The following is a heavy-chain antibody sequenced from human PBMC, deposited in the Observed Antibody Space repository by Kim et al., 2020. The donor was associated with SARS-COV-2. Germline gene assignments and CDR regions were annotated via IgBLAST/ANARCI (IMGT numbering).Heavy chain of an antibody. J-gene: IGHJ3*02. Sequence: VQGRITITRDHSKNSLYLHMNSLKAEDTAMYFCTRVSPVRAFDIWGQGTMVTVSS. V-gene: IGHV3-72*01. CDR3: TRVSPVRAFDI.